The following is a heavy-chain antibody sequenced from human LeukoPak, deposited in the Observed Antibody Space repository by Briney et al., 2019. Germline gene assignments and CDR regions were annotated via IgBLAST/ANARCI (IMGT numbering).Heavy chain of an antibody. J-gene: IGHJ4*02. CDR3: AKAVALRGYFDY. CDR1: GFTFSSYA. Sequence: HPGGSLRLSCAASGFTFSSYAMSWVRQAPGKGLEWVSAISGSGGSTYYADSVKGRFTISRDNSKNTLYLQMNSLRAEDTAVYYCAKAVALRGYFDYWGQGTLVTVSS. CDR2: ISGSGGST. V-gene: IGHV3-23*01. D-gene: IGHD2-15*01.